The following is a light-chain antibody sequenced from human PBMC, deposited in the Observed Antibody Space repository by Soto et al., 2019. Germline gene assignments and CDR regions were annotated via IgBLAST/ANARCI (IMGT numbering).Light chain of an antibody. J-gene: IGKJ1*01. V-gene: IGKV1-5*03. CDR2: KAS. Sequence: DIQMTQSPSTLSASVGDRVTITCRASQSISSWLAWYQQKPGKAPKLLIYKASSLESGVPSRFSGSGSGTEFPLTISSLQPYDFATYYCQQYNSYWTFGQGPKVEIK. CDR3: QQYNSYWT. CDR1: QSISSW.